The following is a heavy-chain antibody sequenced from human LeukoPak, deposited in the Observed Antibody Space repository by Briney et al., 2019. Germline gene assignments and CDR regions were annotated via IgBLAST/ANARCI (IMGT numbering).Heavy chain of an antibody. CDR1: RFTFSSYW. CDR2: IKQDGGEK. Sequence: GGSLRLSCAASRFTFSSYWMSWVRQAPGKGLEWAANIKQDGGEKYYVDSVRGRFTISRDNAKNSLYLQMNSLRAEDTAVYYCARDRRVYGSGSSFDYWGQGTLVTVSS. CDR3: ARDRRVYGSGSSFDY. J-gene: IGHJ4*02. V-gene: IGHV3-7*01. D-gene: IGHD3-10*01.